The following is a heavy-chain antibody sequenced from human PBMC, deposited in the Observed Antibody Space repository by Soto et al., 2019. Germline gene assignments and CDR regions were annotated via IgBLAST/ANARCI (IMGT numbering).Heavy chain of an antibody. Sequence: QVQLVQSGAEVKKPGASVKVSCKASGYTFTSYGISWVRQAPGQGLEGMGWISASNGNTNYAQKLQDRVTMTTDPPTSTAYMELRSVRADDTAVYYCARDLGCSSTSCSLAVYYYYGMDVWGKGTTVTVSS. D-gene: IGHD2-2*01. V-gene: IGHV1-18*04. J-gene: IGHJ6*04. CDR2: ISASNGNT. CDR3: ARDLGCSSTSCSLAVYYYYGMDV. CDR1: GYTFTSYG.